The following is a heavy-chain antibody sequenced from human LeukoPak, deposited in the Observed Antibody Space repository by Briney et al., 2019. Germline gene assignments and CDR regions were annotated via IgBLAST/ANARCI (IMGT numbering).Heavy chain of an antibody. D-gene: IGHD3-9*01. CDR3: ARTHFTYYDILSHYWYFDL. CDR1: GGSISSYY. J-gene: IGHJ2*01. Sequence: SQTLSLTCTVSGGSISSYYWSWIRQPPGKGLEWIGYIYYSGSTNYNPSLKSRVTISVDTSKNQFSLKLSSVTAADTAVYYCARTHFTYYDILSHYWYFDLWGRGTLVTVSS. V-gene: IGHV4-59*08. CDR2: IYYSGST.